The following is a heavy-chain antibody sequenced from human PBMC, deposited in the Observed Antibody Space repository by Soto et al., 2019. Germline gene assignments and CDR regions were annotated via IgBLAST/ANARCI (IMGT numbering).Heavy chain of an antibody. D-gene: IGHD4-17*01. CDR1: GFSLTNGRMG. V-gene: IGHV2-26*01. Sequence: SGPTLVNPTETLTLTCSVSGFSLTNGRMGVSWIRQPPGKALEWLAHFFSDAERSYSTSMQSRLNMYKNSSGSQVVLTMTNMAPADTATYFCARMDGDYNYYGLDVWGHGIAVTVSS. J-gene: IGHJ6*02. CDR2: FFSDAER. CDR3: ARMDGDYNYYGLDV.